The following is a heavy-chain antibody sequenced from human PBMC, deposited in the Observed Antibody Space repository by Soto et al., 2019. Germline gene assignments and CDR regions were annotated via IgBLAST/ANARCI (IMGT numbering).Heavy chain of an antibody. J-gene: IGHJ4*02. CDR2: MNPNSGNT. V-gene: IGHV1-8*01. D-gene: IGHD5-18*01. CDR3: ARRARIGKQLWLPFDQ. Sequence: QVQLVQSGAEVRKPGASVKVSCMASGYTFRDYDINWVRQASGQGLEWMGWMNPNSGNTAYAQKFQGRVTMTRDFFINTADTWLSSLRSGDTALYYCARRARIGKQLWLPFDQWAQGTLVTVSS. CDR1: GYTFRDYD.